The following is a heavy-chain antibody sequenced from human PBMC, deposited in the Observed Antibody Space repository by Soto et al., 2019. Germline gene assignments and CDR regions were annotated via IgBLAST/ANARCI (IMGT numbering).Heavy chain of an antibody. J-gene: IGHJ6*02. CDR1: GFTFDDYT. V-gene: IGHV3-43*01. CDR3: AKALYYYDMSGPGSMDV. Sequence: EVQLVESGGVVVQPGGSLRLSCAASGFTFDDYTMHWVRQAPGKGLEWVSLISWDGGSTYYADSVKGRFTISRDNSKNSLYLQMNSLRTEDTALYYCAKALYYYDMSGPGSMDVWGQGTTVTVSS. CDR2: ISWDGGST. D-gene: IGHD3-22*01.